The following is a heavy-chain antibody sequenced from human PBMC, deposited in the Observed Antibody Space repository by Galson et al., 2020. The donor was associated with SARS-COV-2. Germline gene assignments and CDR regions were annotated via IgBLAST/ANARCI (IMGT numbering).Heavy chain of an antibody. CDR1: GGSVSSSHYY. D-gene: IGHD2-15*01. CDR2: MSYSGST. CDR3: AGGPYCSGATCYPYYFDY. V-gene: IGHV4-39*07. J-gene: IGHJ4*02. Sequence: SETLSLTCTVSGGSVSSSHYYWGWIRQTPGMGLEWIGSMSYSGSTHYNPSFKSRVTISLDTSNNQFSLRLTSLTAADTAVYYCAGGPYCSGATCYPYYFDYWGPGTLVPVSS.